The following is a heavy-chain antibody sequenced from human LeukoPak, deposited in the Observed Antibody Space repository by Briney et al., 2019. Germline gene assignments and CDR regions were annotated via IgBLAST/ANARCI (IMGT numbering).Heavy chain of an antibody. CDR1: GYTFTGCY. CDR3: ARVVVTRDAFDI. Sequence: GASVKVSCKASGYTFTGCYLHWVRQAPGQGLEWMGWISAYNGNTNYAQKLQGRVTMTTDTSTSTAYMELRSLRSDDTAVYYCARVVVTRDAFDIWGQGTMVTVSS. CDR2: ISAYNGNT. D-gene: IGHD3-22*01. J-gene: IGHJ3*02. V-gene: IGHV1-18*04.